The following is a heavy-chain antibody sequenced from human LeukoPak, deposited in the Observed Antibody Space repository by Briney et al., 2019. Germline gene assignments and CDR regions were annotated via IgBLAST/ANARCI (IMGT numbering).Heavy chain of an antibody. Sequence: ASVKVSCKASGYTFTGYYMHWVRQAPGQGLEWMGIINPSGGSTSYAQKFQGRVTMTRDMSTSTVYMELSSLRSEDTAVYYCARVLGRDGPDYWGQGTLVTVSS. V-gene: IGHV1-46*01. J-gene: IGHJ4*02. CDR2: INPSGGST. CDR3: ARVLGRDGPDY. CDR1: GYTFTGYY. D-gene: IGHD5-24*01.